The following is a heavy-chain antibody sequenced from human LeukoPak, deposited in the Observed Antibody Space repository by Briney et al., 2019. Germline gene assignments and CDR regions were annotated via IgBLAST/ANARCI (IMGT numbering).Heavy chain of an antibody. J-gene: IGHJ4*02. CDR3: ANRYCSSTSCYTRFDY. D-gene: IGHD2-2*02. Sequence: PSETLSLTCTVSGVSISSSSYYRGWIRQPPGKGLEWIGSIYYSGSAYYNPSLKSRVTISVDTSKNQFSLKLSSVTAADTAGYYCANRYCSSTSCYTRFDYWGQGTLVTVSS. CDR2: IYYSGSA. CDR1: GVSISSSSYY. V-gene: IGHV4-39*01.